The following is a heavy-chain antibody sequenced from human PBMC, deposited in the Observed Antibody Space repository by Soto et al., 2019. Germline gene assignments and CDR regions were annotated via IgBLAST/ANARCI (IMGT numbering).Heavy chain of an antibody. CDR2: IYWNADK. Sequence: QITLKESGPTLVKPTQHLTLTCTFSGFSLSTSGVGVGWIRQPPGKAVEWLALIYWNADKRYSPSLKSRLTISHDSSKNQCVLTMLNMDPGDTATYRCVHGEVAHGYNYFDYWGQRTLVTLSS. CDR1: GFSLSTSGVG. J-gene: IGHJ4*02. CDR3: VHGEVAHGYNYFDY. V-gene: IGHV2-5*01. D-gene: IGHD5-12*01.